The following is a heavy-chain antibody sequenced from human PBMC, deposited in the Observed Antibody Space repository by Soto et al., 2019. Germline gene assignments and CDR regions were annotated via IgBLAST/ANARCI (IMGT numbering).Heavy chain of an antibody. CDR3: ARERWELLIFDY. CDR1: GFTFSSYG. V-gene: IGHV3-33*01. J-gene: IGHJ4*02. Sequence: QVQLVESGGGVVQPGRSLRLSCAASGFTFSSYGMHWVRQAPGKGLEWVAVIWYDGSNKYYADSVKGRFTISRDNSKNTLYLQMNSLRAEDTAVYYCARERWELLIFDYLGQGTLVTVSP. D-gene: IGHD1-26*01. CDR2: IWYDGSNK.